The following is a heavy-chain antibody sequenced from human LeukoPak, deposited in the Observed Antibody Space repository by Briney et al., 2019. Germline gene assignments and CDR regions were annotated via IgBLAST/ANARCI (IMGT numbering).Heavy chain of an antibody. D-gene: IGHD2-15*01. CDR1: GYTLTEIS. CDR2: FDPEDGET. CDR3: ARDPDTHVVDLDY. Sequence: ASVKVSCKVSGYTLTEISMHWVRQAPGKGLEWMGGFDPEDGETIYAQKFQGRVTMTRDTSISTAYMELSRLRSDDTAVYYCARDPDTHVVDLDYWGQGTLVTVSS. J-gene: IGHJ4*02. V-gene: IGHV1-24*01.